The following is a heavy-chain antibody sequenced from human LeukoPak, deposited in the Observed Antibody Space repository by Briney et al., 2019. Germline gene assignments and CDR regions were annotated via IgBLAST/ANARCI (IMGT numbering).Heavy chain of an antibody. D-gene: IGHD2-15*01. V-gene: IGHV4-4*02. Sequence: SGTLSLTCAVSGGSVSHSNWWTWVRQPPGKGLEWIGEINHSGNTNYSPSLKSRVVMSTDTSKNQFSLRLSSVTAADTAVYYCARDISNRKGSDWGQGTLVTVSS. CDR3: ARDISNRKGSD. J-gene: IGHJ4*02. CDR1: GGSVSHSNW. CDR2: INHSGNT.